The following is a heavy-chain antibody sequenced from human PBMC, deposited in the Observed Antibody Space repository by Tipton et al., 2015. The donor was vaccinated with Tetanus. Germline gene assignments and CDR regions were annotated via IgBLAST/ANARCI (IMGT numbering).Heavy chain of an antibody. CDR1: GGSVSPYF. CDR3: ARGITDGYNRRLDY. Sequence: LRLSCSVSGGSVSPYFWVWIRQAAGKGLEWIGRIYISGDTNYNPSLKSRVTMLVDTSKNQVSLKLTSVTVADTAVYYCARGITDGYNRRLDYWGQGTLVAVS. J-gene: IGHJ4*02. V-gene: IGHV4-4*07. D-gene: IGHD5-24*01. CDR2: IYISGDT.